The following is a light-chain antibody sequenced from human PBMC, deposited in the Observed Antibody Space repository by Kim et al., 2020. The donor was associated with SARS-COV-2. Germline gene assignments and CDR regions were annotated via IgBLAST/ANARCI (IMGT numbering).Light chain of an antibody. V-gene: IGKV3-20*01. J-gene: IGKJ1*01. CDR1: QSVSSSY. CDR3: QQYGSSPKT. Sequence: SPGERATLSCRASQSVSSSYVAWYQQKPGQAPRLLIYGASSRATGIADRFSGSGSGTDFTLTISRLEPEDFAVYYCQQYGSSPKTFSQGTKVDIK. CDR2: GAS.